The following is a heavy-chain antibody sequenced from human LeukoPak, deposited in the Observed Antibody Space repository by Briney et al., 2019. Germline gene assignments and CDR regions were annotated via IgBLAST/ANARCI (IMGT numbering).Heavy chain of an antibody. V-gene: IGHV1-18*01. Sequence: GASVKVSCKTSGYRFITFGINWVRQAPGQGLEWMGWINPYNGNRYYAQKLQGRVTMTTDTSTSTAYMELRSLISDDAAVYYCARGEDYGDYWGLYWGQGTLVTVSS. CDR1: GYRFITFG. D-gene: IGHD4-17*01. CDR2: INPYNGNR. J-gene: IGHJ4*02. CDR3: ARGEDYGDYWGLY.